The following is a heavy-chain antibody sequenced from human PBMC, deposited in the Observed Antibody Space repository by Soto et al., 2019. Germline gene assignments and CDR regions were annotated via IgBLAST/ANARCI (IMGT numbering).Heavy chain of an antibody. Sequence: SETLSLTCTVSGGSISSSSYYWGWIRQPPGKGLEWIGSIYYSGSTYYNPSLKSRVTISVDTSKNQFSLKLSSVTAADTAVYYCARSAEQLTIAAGYYFDYWGQGTLVTVSS. CDR2: IYYSGST. V-gene: IGHV4-39*07. D-gene: IGHD6-13*01. CDR1: GGSISSSSYY. CDR3: ARSAEQLTIAAGYYFDY. J-gene: IGHJ4*02.